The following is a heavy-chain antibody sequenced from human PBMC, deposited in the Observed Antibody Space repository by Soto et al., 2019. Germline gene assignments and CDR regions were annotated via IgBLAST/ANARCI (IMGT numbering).Heavy chain of an antibody. Sequence: GGSRRLSCAASGFTFSSYGMHWVRQAPGKGLEWVAVIWYDGSNKYYADSVKGRFTISRDNSKNTLYLQMNSLRAEDTAVYYCARDGYCSSTSCYPSDYYYGMDVWGQGTTVTVSS. CDR1: GFTFSSYG. J-gene: IGHJ6*02. CDR3: ARDGYCSSTSCYPSDYYYGMDV. CDR2: IWYDGSNK. V-gene: IGHV3-33*01. D-gene: IGHD2-2*03.